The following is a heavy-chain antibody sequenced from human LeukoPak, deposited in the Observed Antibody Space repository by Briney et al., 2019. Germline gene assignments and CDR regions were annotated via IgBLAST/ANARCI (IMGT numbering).Heavy chain of an antibody. CDR1: GFTYSSYW. D-gene: IGHD6-19*01. J-gene: IGHJ4*02. Sequence: PGGSLRLYCAASGFTYSSYWMHWVRQAPGNGLVWVSRINSDGSSTSYADSVKGRFTISRDNAKNTLYLQMNSLRAEDTAVYYCARSVAVADFDYWGQGTLVTVSS. CDR2: INSDGSST. CDR3: ARSVAVADFDY. V-gene: IGHV3-74*01.